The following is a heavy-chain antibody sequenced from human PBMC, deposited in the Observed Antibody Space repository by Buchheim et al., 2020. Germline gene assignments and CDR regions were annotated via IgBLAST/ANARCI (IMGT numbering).Heavy chain of an antibody. Sequence: DVQLVESGGGLVQPGGSLRLSCAASEFTYSSYWMSWVRQAPGKGLEWVAIINQAGSQKYFVESVKGRFIISRDNAKNSLYLQMNSLRGEDTAVYYCARHVLEKGFVGLDYWGQGTL. CDR3: ARHVLEKGFVGLDY. CDR1: EFTYSSYW. J-gene: IGHJ4*02. D-gene: IGHD3-3*01. CDR2: INQAGSQK. V-gene: IGHV3-7*01.